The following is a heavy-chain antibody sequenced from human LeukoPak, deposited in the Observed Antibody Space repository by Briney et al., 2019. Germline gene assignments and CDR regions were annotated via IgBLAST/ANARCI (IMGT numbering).Heavy chain of an antibody. Sequence: GASVKVSCKASGYTFTSYDINWVRQATGQGLEWMGGIIPIFGTANYAQKFQDRVTITADESTSTAYMELSSLRSKDTAVYYCARIYDSSGRFDYWGQGTLVTVSS. V-gene: IGHV1-69*13. CDR2: IIPIFGTA. J-gene: IGHJ4*02. CDR1: GYTFTSYD. CDR3: ARIYDSSGRFDY. D-gene: IGHD3-22*01.